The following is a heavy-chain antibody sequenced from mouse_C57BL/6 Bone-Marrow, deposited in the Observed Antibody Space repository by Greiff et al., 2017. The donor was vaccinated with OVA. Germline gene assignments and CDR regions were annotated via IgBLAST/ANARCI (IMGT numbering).Heavy chain of an antibody. D-gene: IGHD2-1*01. Sequence: EVMLVESGEGLVKPGGSLKLSCAASGFTFSSYAMSWVRQTPEKRLEWVAYISSGGDYIYYADTVKGRFTISRDNARNTLYLQMSSLKSEDTAMYYCTREGPLLTRAWFAYWGQGTLVTVSA. CDR3: TREGPLLTRAWFAY. V-gene: IGHV5-9-1*02. CDR1: GFTFSSYA. CDR2: ISSGGDYI. J-gene: IGHJ3*01.